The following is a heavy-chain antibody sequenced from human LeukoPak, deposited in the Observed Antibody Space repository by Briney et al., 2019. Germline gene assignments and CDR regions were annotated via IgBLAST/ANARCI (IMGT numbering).Heavy chain of an antibody. D-gene: IGHD6-13*01. J-gene: IGHJ4*02. CDR1: GYTFTSYG. Sequence: ASVKVSCKASGYTFTSYGISWVRQAPGQGLEWMGWINPNSGGTNYAQKFQGRVTMTRDTSISTAYMELSRLRSDDTAVYYCARDRKQQLTFDYWGQGTLVTVSS. CDR3: ARDRKQQLTFDY. V-gene: IGHV1-2*02. CDR2: INPNSGGT.